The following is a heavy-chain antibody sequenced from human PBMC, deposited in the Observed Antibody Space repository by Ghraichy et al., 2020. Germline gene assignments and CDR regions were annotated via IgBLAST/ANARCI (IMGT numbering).Heavy chain of an antibody. J-gene: IGHJ4*02. D-gene: IGHD3-22*01. CDR3: AKDGRRYYYDSSGYYFDY. Sequence: GGSLRLSCAASGFTFSSYAMSWVRQAPGKGLEWVSGISGSGGSTYYADSVKGRFTISRDNSKNTLYLQMNSLRAEDTAVYYCAKDGRRYYYDSSGYYFDYWGQGTLVTVSS. V-gene: IGHV3-23*01. CDR2: ISGSGGST. CDR1: GFTFSSYA.